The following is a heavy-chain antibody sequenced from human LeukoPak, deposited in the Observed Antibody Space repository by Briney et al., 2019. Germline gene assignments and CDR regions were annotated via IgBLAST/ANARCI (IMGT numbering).Heavy chain of an antibody. CDR2: ISSSSSYI. J-gene: IGHJ4*02. V-gene: IGHV3-21*01. Sequence: GGSLRLSCAASGFTFSSYNINWVRQAPGKGLEWVSSISSSSSYIYFADSVKGRFTISRDNAKNSLYLQMNSLRAEDTAVYYCARGRVGYCSGGSCYPYFDYWGQGTLVTVSS. CDR3: ARGRVGYCSGGSCYPYFDY. CDR1: GFTFSSYN. D-gene: IGHD2-15*01.